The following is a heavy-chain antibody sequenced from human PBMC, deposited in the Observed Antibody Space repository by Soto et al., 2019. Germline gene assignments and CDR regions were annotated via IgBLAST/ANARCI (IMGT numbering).Heavy chain of an antibody. J-gene: IGHJ4*01. CDR2: ISGSGGST. CDR3: AKDRLRAGYSGYDPFDY. V-gene: IGHV3-23*01. D-gene: IGHD5-12*01. CDR1: GFTFSSYA. Sequence: PGWSLRLSCAASGFTFSSYAMSWVRQAPGNGLEWVSAISGSGGSTYYADSVKGRFTISRDNSKNTLYLQMNSLRAEDTAAYYCAKDRLRAGYSGYDPFDYWGQGTLVTVSS.